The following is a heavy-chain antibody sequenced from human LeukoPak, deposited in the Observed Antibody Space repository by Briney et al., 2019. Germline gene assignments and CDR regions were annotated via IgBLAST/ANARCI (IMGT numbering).Heavy chain of an antibody. V-gene: IGHV3-23*01. CDR3: ARDRDYGSGSYYYGFDP. CDR2: ISRGGRT. CDR1: GFTLSSYA. D-gene: IGHD3-10*01. Sequence: GGSLRLSCVASGFTLSSYAMSWVRQAPGKGLEWVSGISRGGRTYYADSVRGRFTISRDNSKSTVYLQIDGLRVEDTAVYYCARDRDYGSGSYYYGFDPWGQGTLVTVSS. J-gene: IGHJ5*02.